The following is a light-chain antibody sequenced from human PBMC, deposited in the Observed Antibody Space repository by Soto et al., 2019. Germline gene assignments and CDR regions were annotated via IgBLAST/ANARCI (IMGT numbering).Light chain of an antibody. CDR2: EVT. J-gene: IGLJ2*01. CDR1: SSDIGTFDY. Sequence: QSVLTQPPSASGSPGQSVTISCTGSSSDIGTFDYVSWYQQHPGKAPKLLIFEVTERPSGVPDRFSGSKSGNTASLTVSGLQAEDEADYYCSSYAGITIFGGGTKLTVL. V-gene: IGLV2-8*01. CDR3: SSYAGITI.